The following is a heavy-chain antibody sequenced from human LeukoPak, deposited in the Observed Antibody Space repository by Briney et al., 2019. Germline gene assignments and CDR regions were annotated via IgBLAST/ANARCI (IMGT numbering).Heavy chain of an antibody. CDR1: GFTFSSYW. V-gene: IGHV3-74*01. J-gene: IGHJ4*02. CDR2: IKSDGSIT. D-gene: IGHD1-26*01. CDR3: ARIRRELLWGYYFDY. Sequence: PGGSLRLSCAASGFTFSSYWMHWVRQDPGKGLVWVSRIKSDGSITSYADSVKGRFTISRDNAKNTLYLQMNSLRAEDTAVYYCARIRRELLWGYYFDYWGQGTLVTVSS.